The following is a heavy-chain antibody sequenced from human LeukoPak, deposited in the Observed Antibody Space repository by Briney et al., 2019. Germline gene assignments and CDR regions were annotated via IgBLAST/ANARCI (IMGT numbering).Heavy chain of an antibody. D-gene: IGHD3-16*02. CDR2: IYYSGST. Sequence: NPSETLSLTSTVSGGSISSYYWSWIRQPPGKGLEWIGYIYYSGSTNYNPSLKSRVTISVDTSKNPCSLKLSSVTAADTAVYYCARGYYDYVWGSYRPAGYFDYWGQGTLVTVSS. CDR3: ARGYYDYVWGSYRPAGYFDY. CDR1: GGSISSYY. J-gene: IGHJ4*02. V-gene: IGHV4-59*01.